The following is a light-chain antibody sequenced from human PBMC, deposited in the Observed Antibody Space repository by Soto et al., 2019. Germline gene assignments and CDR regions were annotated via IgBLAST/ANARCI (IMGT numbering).Light chain of an antibody. Sequence: IVMQPSPAIVSVFPGERATLSCISSYSVSILLAWYQQKPGQAPRLLIHCATTRATGIPARFSGCGSGTEFTLTISSLQSEDVAVYYCQQYNNSPRTFGQGTKVDIK. J-gene: IGKJ1*01. CDR3: QQYNNSPRT. CDR2: CAT. CDR1: YSVSIL. V-gene: IGKV3-15*01.